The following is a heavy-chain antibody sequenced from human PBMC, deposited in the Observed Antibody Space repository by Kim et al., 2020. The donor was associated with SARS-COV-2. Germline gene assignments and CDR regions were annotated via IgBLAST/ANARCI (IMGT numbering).Heavy chain of an antibody. CDR2: ISYDGSNK. J-gene: IGHJ6*02. Sequence: GGSLRLSCAASGFTFSSYAMHWVRQAPGKGLEWVAVISYDGSNKYYADSVKGRFTISRDNSKNTLYLQMNSLRAEDTAVYYCARAVSTPSRVLLWLDVWGQGTTVTVSS. D-gene: IGHD3-10*01. CDR1: GFTFSSYA. V-gene: IGHV3-30*04. CDR3: ARAVSTPSRVLLWLDV.